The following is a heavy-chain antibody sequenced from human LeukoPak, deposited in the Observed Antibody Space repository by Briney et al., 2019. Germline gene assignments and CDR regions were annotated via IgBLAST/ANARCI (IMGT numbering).Heavy chain of an antibody. D-gene: IGHD2-2*01. CDR3: ARDSTMPRGYYYGMDV. CDR1: GGSISSGDYY. CDR2: IYYIGST. V-gene: IGHV4-30-4*01. Sequence: ASETLSLTCTVSGGSISSGDYYWSWIRRHPGKGLEWLGYIYYIGSTYYNPSLKSRVTISVDTSRNQFSLKLSSVTAADTAVYYCARDSTMPRGYYYGMDVWGQGTTVTVSS. J-gene: IGHJ6*02.